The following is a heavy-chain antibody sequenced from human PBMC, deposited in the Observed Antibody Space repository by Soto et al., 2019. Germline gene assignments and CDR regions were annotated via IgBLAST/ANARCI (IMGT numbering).Heavy chain of an antibody. CDR3: ARVGERWQYFDWFYYFDS. J-gene: IGHJ4*02. D-gene: IGHD3-9*01. CDR2: VYYSGSS. Sequence: SETLSLTCTVSCGSIGGRYWGWMRQPPGKGLEWIGYVYYSGSSTSNPSLKSRVTMSADTSKNQLSLKVRSVTAADTAVYYCARVGERWQYFDWFYYFDSWGQGALVTVS. V-gene: IGHV4-59*11. CDR1: CGSIGGRY.